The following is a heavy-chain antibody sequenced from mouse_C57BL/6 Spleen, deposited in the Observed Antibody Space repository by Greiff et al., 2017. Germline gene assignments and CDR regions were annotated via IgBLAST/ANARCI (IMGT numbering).Heavy chain of an antibody. J-gene: IGHJ1*03. D-gene: IGHD1-1*01. CDR1: GFSLSTSGLG. CDR3: ARRGTYYYGSSYRYFDV. V-gene: IGHV8-12*01. CDR2: IYWDDDK. Sequence: QVTLKECGPGILQSSQTLSLTCSFSGFSLSTSGLGVSWIRQPSGKGLEWLAHIYWDDDKRYNPSLKSRLTISKDTSRNQVFLKITSVDTADTATYYCARRGTYYYGSSYRYFDVGGTGTTVTVSS.